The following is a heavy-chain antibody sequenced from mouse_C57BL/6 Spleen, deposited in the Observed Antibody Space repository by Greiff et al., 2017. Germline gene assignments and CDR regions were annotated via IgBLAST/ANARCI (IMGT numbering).Heavy chain of an antibody. CDR3: ARTSNYDAMDY. V-gene: IGHV1-81*01. J-gene: IGHJ4*01. D-gene: IGHD2-5*01. CDR1: GYTFTSYG. Sequence: QVQLQQSGAELARPGASVKLSCKASGYTFTSYGISWVKQRPGQGLDCIGEIYPRSGNPYYNEKFKGKSTLTADKSSSTAYMELRSLTSEDSAVYFCARTSNYDAMDYWGQGTSGTVSS. CDR2: IYPRSGNP.